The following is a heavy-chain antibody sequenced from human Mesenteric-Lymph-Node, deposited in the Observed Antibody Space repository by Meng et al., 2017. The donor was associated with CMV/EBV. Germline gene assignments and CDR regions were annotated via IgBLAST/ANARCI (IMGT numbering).Heavy chain of an antibody. D-gene: IGHD2-2*01. CDR3: AAVVPAAGRGMDV. CDR1: GFTFSIYW. Sequence: GGSLRLSCAASGFTFSIYWMSWVRQAPGKGLEWVANIKVDGSDKYYVDSVKGRFTISRDNAKNSLYLQMNSLRAEDTAVYYCAAVVPAAGRGMDVWGQGTTVTVSS. V-gene: IGHV3-7*01. J-gene: IGHJ6*02. CDR2: IKVDGSDK.